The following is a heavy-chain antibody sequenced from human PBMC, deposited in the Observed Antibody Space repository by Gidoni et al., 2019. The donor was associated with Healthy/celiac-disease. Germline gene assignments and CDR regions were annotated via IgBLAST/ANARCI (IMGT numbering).Heavy chain of an antibody. CDR2: IYYSGST. CDR1: GGSIRRYY. J-gene: IGHJ4*02. CDR3: ARESEGDYGDYGYFDY. V-gene: IGHV4-59*01. D-gene: IGHD4-17*01. Sequence: QVQLQESGPGLVKPSETLSLTCTFSGGSIRRYYGSWIRHPPGKGLEWIGYIYYSGSTNYNPSLKSRVTISVDTSKNQFSLKLSSVTAADTAVYYCARESEGDYGDYGYFDYWGQGTLVTVSS.